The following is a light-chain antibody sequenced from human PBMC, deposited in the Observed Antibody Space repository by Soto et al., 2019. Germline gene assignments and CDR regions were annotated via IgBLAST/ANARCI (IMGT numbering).Light chain of an antibody. CDR2: GAS. J-gene: IGKJ3*01. Sequence: DIQMTQSPSSLSASVGARVSITCQASQDIRTSLSWFQHKPGRAPKLLIYGASYLETGVPSRFKGSGSGKNFTFTITSLQPKDIATYYCQHYNNLPPFTFGPGTIVDIK. V-gene: IGKV1-33*01. CDR3: QHYNNLPPFT. CDR1: QDIRTS.